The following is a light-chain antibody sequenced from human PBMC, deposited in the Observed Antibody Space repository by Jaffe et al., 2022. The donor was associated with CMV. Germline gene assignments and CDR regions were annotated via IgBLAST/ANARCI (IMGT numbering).Light chain of an antibody. CDR1: QSISSW. J-gene: IGKJ2*01. CDR2: KAS. V-gene: IGKV1-5*03. Sequence: DIQMTQSPSTLSASVGDRVTITCRASQSISSWLAWYQQKPGKAPKLLIYKASSLESGVPSRFSGSGSGTEFTLTISSLQPDDFATYYCQQYNSPPWAFGQGTKLEIK. CDR3: QQYNSPPWA.